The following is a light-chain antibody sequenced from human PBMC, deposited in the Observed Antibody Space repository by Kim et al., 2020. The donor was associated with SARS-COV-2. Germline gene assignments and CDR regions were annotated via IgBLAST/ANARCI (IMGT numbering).Light chain of an antibody. J-gene: IGLJ2*01. CDR1: SGSSASDD. Sequence: GKTATMSWPRSSGSSASDDVQWYQQRPGSAPTTVIYEENQRPSGVPDRFAGSIDSSSNSASLTISGLKTEDEADYYCQSYDSSNVVFGGGTQLTVL. CDR3: QSYDSSNVV. V-gene: IGLV6-57*03. CDR2: EEN.